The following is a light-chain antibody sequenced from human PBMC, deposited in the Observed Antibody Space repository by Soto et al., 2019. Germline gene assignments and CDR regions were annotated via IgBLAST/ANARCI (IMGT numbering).Light chain of an antibody. CDR1: QSVSSY. CDR2: GAS. J-gene: IGKJ1*01. Sequence: EIVMTQSPATLSLSPGERATLSCRASQSVSSYLAWYQQKPGQAPRLLIYGASSRATGIPDRFSGSGSGTDFTLTISRLEPEDFAVYYCQQYGSSPLTFGQGTKV. V-gene: IGKV3-20*01. CDR3: QQYGSSPLT.